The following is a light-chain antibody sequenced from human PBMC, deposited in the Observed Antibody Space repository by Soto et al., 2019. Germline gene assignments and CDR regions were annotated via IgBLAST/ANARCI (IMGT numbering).Light chain of an antibody. CDR2: GAS. J-gene: IGKJ4*01. CDR3: HQYGTSPLT. CDR1: QSVRGSY. Sequence: EIVLTQSPGTLSLSPGERATLSCRASQSVRGSYLAWYQHKPGQAPRLLIYGASSRATGIPDRFSGSGSGTDVTLTISSLEPEDFEVYYCHQYGTSPLTFGGGTKVEIK. V-gene: IGKV3-20*01.